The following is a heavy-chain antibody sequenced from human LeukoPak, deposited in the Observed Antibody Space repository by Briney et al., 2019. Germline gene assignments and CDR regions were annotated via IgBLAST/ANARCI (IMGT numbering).Heavy chain of an antibody. CDR3: ARGMSQYQLLSGSYFQH. CDR1: GFTFSNFA. CDR2: ITGYGAT. J-gene: IGHJ1*01. V-gene: IGHV3-23*01. D-gene: IGHD2-2*01. Sequence: GGSLRLSCAASGFTFSNFAMMWVRQAPGTGLQWASTITGYGATFYADSVRGRFTISRDNAKNSLYLQMNSLRAEDTAVYYCARGMSQYQLLSGSYFQHWGQGTLVTVSS.